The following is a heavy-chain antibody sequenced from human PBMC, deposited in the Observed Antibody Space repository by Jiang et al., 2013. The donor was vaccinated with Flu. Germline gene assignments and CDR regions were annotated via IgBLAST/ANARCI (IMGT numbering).Heavy chain of an antibody. D-gene: IGHD3-22*01. J-gene: IGHJ3*01. CDR1: GLNFSTYG. Sequence: QLLESGGGVVQPGGSLRLSCAASGLNFSTYGIHWVRQAPGKGLEWVAFIRYDGSDKYYADSVKGRFTISRDNAKNTLYLQMSSLRAADTAVYYCAAVYYYDSSGYYWGQGAMVTVSS. CDR3: AAVYYYDSSGYY. V-gene: IGHV3-30*02. CDR2: IRYDGSDK.